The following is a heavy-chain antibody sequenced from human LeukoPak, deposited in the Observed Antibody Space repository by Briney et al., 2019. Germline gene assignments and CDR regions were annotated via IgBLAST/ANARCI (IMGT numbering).Heavy chain of an antibody. V-gene: IGHV1-69*01. CDR3: ARETVVPAANGWFDP. CDR1: GGTFSSYA. Sequence: SVKVSCKASGGTFSSYAISWVRQAPGQGLEWMGGIIPIFGTANYAQKFQGRVTITADESTSTAYMELSSLRSEDTAVYCCARETVVPAANGWFDPWGQGTLVTVSS. J-gene: IGHJ5*02. D-gene: IGHD2-2*01. CDR2: IIPIFGTA.